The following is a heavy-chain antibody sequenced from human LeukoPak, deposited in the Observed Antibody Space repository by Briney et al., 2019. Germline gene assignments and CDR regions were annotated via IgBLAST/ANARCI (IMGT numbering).Heavy chain of an antibody. CDR2: IYTSGST. Sequence: SETLSFTASVSGGSISSYYWSWLGPPAGHGLKWIGRIYTSGSTNYTPSIKSRVTMSVDTSKNQCSLKLSSVTAADTAVYYCARGIAAAGRWGQGTLVTVSS. CDR1: GGSISSYY. D-gene: IGHD6-13*01. J-gene: IGHJ4*02. V-gene: IGHV4-4*07. CDR3: ARGIAAAGR.